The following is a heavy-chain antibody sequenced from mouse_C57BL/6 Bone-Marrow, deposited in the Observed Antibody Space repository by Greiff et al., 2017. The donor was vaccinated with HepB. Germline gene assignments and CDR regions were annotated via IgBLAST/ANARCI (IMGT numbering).Heavy chain of an antibody. CDR1: GFTFSDYG. J-gene: IGHJ2*01. V-gene: IGHV5-17*01. D-gene: IGHD4-1*01. CDR2: ISSGSSTI. CDR3: ARPSLGRRNYFDY. Sequence: EVKVEESGGGLVKPGGSLKLSCAASGFTFSDYGMHWVRQAPEKGLEWVAYISSGSSTIYYADTVKGRFTISRDNAKNTLFLQMTSLRSEDTAMYYCARPSLGRRNYFDYWGQGTTLTVSS.